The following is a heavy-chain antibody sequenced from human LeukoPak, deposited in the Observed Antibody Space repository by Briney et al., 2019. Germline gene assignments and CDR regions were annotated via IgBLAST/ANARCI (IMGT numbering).Heavy chain of an antibody. CDR1: GFTFSRYG. CDR3: ARDMAPIAVAGTPFDY. V-gene: IGHV3-21*01. J-gene: IGHJ4*02. D-gene: IGHD6-19*01. Sequence: GGSLRLSCAASGFTFSRYGMAWVRQAPGKGLEWVSGISGSGGDSYYADAVKGRFTISRDNAKNSLYLQMNSLRAEDTAVYYCARDMAPIAVAGTPFDYWGQGTLITVSS. CDR2: ISGSGGDS.